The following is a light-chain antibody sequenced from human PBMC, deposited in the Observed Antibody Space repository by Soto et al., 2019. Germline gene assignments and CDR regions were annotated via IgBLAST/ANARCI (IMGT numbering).Light chain of an antibody. J-gene: IGLJ2*01. CDR1: ASNVGAKF. CDR3: GTWHTGLTAGV. Sequence: QSVLTQPPSVSGAPGQRVTISCSGSASNVGAKFVSWYQHRPGAAPQLLLYDNDKRPSEIPDRFSGAKSDISATLTITGVQAGDEADYYCGTWHTGLTAGVFGGGTKLTVL. CDR2: DND. V-gene: IGLV1-51*01.